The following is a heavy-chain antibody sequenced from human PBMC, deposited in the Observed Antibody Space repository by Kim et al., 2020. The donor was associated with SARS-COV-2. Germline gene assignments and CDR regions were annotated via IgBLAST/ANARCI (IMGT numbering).Heavy chain of an antibody. V-gene: IGHV4-34*01. J-gene: IGHJ4*02. CDR2: T. Sequence: TNYNPSLKSRVTISVDTSKNQFSLKLSSVTAADTAVYYCARHMSSSGIDYWGQGTLVTVSS. CDR3: ARHMSSSGIDY. D-gene: IGHD6-6*01.